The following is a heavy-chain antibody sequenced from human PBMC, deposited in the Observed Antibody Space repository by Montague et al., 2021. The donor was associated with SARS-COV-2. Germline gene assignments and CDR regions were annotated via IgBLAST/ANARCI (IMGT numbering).Heavy chain of an antibody. D-gene: IGHD3-22*01. V-gene: IGHV4-34*01. Sequence: SETLSLTCGVSGGSFSGYHWSWIRQPPGKGLEWIGEIGPSGSTNYNPSLKSRVTISLDTSKNQFSLKLSSVTAADTAVYYCARGLIDITMMVVVFTGASLYFDYWGQGILVTVSS. CDR3: ARGLIDITMMVVVFTGASLYFDY. CDR2: IGPSGST. CDR1: GGSFSGYH. J-gene: IGHJ4*02.